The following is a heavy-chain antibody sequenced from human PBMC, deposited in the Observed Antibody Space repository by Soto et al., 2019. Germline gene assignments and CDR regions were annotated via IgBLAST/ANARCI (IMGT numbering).Heavy chain of an antibody. CDR1: GGSISSYY. CDR3: ARVRDYDAFDI. Sequence: NPSETLSLTCTVSGGSISSYYWSWIRQPPGKGLEWIGYIYYSGSTNYNPSLKSRATISVDTSKNQFSLKLSSVTAADTAVYYCARVRDYDAFDIWGQGTMVTVSS. V-gene: IGHV4-59*01. D-gene: IGHD4-17*01. CDR2: IYYSGST. J-gene: IGHJ3*02.